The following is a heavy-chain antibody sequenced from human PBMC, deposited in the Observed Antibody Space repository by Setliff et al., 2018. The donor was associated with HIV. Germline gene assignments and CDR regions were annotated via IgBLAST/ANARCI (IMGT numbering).Heavy chain of an antibody. D-gene: IGHD3-22*01. CDR3: ARGGGGYYYVGAVDI. Sequence: ASVKVSCKASGYTFTAYYLHWVRQAPGQGLEWMGRINPNNGDTNYAQKFQGRVTMTRDTSISTAYMELSRLRSEDTAVYYCARGGGGYYYVGAVDIWGQGTVVTVSS. CDR2: INPNNGDT. J-gene: IGHJ3*02. CDR1: GYTFTAYY. V-gene: IGHV1-2*06.